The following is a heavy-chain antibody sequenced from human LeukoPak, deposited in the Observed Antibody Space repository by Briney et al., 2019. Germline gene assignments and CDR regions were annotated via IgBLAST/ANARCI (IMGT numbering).Heavy chain of an antibody. D-gene: IGHD3-22*01. V-gene: IGHV1-2*02. CDR1: GYTFTGYY. CDR3: ATDYYDSSGYLNMDV. CDR2: INPNSGGT. Sequence: ASVKVSCKASGYTFTGYYMHWVRQAPGQGLEWMGWINPNSGGTNYAQKFQGRVTMTEDTSTDTAYMELSSLRSEDTAVYYYATDYYDSSGYLNMDVWGKGTTVTISS. J-gene: IGHJ6*03.